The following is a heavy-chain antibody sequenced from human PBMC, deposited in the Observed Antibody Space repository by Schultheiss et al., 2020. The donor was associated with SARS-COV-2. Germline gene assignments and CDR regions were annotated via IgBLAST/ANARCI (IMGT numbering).Heavy chain of an antibody. J-gene: IGHJ4*02. CDR1: GGSISSGDYS. D-gene: IGHD4-17*01. CDR3: ASQDDYGDPVPHY. CDR2: IYHSGST. Sequence: SETLSLTCAVSGGSISSGDYSWSWIRQPPGKGLEWIGYIYHSGSTYYNPSLKSRVTISVDTSKNQFSLQLNSVTAADTAVYYCASQDDYGDPVPHYWGQGTLVTVSS. V-gene: IGHV4-30-2*05.